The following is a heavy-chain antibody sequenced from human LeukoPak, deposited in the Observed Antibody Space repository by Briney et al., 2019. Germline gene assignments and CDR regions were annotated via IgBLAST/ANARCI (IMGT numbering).Heavy chain of an antibody. CDR1: GFNLNTKW. J-gene: IGHJ4*02. CDR3: ADPPSDY. CDR2: INQDGSEK. Sequence: PGGSLRLSCEASGFNLNTKWMTWVLQAAGKGLEWVANINQDGSEKYYVDSVKGRFTISRDNAENSLYLEMTGLMVEDTAVYYCADPPSDYWGQGALVAVSS. V-gene: IGHV3-7*01.